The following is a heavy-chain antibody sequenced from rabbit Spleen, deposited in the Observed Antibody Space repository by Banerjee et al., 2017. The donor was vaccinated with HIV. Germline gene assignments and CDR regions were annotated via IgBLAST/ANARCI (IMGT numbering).Heavy chain of an antibody. Sequence: QEQLVESGGGLVKPGASLTLTCKASGFSFSIDHYMCWFRQSPGKGLEWIASICGGSGGSTYYASWARGRVTISRTTSTTVTLRMTSLTFADTATYFCARDTRAAYAYFNGMDLWGPGPLVTVS. CDR1: GFSFSIDHY. CDR3: ARDTRAAYAYFNGMDL. V-gene: IGHV1S45*01. CDR2: ICGGSGGST. J-gene: IGHJ6*01. D-gene: IGHD6-1*01.